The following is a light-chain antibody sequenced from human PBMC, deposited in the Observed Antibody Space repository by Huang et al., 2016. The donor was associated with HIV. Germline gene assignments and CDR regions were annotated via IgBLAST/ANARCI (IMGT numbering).Light chain of an antibody. J-gene: IGKJ5*01. CDR1: QSIDGY. CDR2: SAS. V-gene: IGKV1-39*01. CDR3: QQSYSTWIT. Sequence: IQMTHSPSSLSASVGDRVTITCRAGQSIDGYLNWYQPNSGKDPKLLISSASTLHTGGPPRFSGSGSGTDYTLIINNVQPDDFATYFCQQSYSTWITFGQGSRL.